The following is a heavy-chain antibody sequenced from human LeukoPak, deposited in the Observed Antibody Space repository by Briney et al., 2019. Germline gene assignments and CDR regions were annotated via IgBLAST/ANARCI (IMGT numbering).Heavy chain of an antibody. D-gene: IGHD3-3*01. J-gene: IGHJ4*02. Sequence: PGGSLRLSCAASGFTFSSYSMNWVRQAPGKGLEWVSAISGSGGSTYYADSVKGRFTISRDNSKNTLYLQMNSLRAEDTAVYYCAKGVTDYDFWSGPSYYFDYWGQGTLVTVSS. CDR3: AKGVTDYDFWSGPSYYFDY. CDR1: GFTFSSYS. CDR2: ISGSGGST. V-gene: IGHV3-23*01.